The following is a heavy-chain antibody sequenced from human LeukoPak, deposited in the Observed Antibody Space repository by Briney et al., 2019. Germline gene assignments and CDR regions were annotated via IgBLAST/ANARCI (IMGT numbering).Heavy chain of an antibody. CDR2: FDPEDGET. CDR3: ATVSPVVAAAGTTREDYYYYYGMDV. Sequence: ASVKVSCMVSGYTLTKLSMHWVRQAPGKGLEWMGGFDPEDGETIYAQRFQGRVTMTADTSTDTAYMELSSLRSDDTAVYYCATVSPVVAAAGTTREDYYYYYGMDVWGERPTVTVSS. D-gene: IGHD6-13*01. CDR1: GYTLTKLS. J-gene: IGHJ6*01. V-gene: IGHV1-24*01.